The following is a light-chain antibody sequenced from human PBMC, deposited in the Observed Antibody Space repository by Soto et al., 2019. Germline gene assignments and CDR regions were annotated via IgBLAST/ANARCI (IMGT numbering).Light chain of an antibody. Sequence: YELTQPPSVSVAPGKTARITCGGNNIGSKSVHWYQQKPGQAPVLVIYYDSDRPSGIPERFSGSNSGNTATLTISRVEAGDEADYYCQVWDSSSDHHVVFGGGTKLTV. J-gene: IGLJ2*01. CDR1: NIGSKS. V-gene: IGLV3-21*04. CDR2: YDS. CDR3: QVWDSSSDHHVV.